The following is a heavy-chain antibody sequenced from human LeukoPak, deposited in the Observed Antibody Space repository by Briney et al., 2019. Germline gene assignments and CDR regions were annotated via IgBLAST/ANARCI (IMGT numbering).Heavy chain of an antibody. CDR3: ARDLGTSGWYTFDF. D-gene: IGHD6-19*01. CDR2: TYYKSKWYD. J-gene: IGHJ5*01. V-gene: IGHV6-1*01. Sequence: SQTLSLTCAISGDSVSSKNGAWNWIRQSPSRGLEWLGRTYYKSKWYDEYADSVKGRVTISPDTSKNQFSLHVYSVTPEDTAVYYCARDLGTSGWYTFDFWGQGTLVTVSS. CDR1: GDSVSSKNGA.